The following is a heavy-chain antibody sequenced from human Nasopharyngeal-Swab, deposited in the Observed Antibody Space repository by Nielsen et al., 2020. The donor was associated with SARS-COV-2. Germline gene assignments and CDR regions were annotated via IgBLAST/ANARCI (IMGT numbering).Heavy chain of an antibody. J-gene: IGHJ4*02. Sequence: GESLKTPCAASGFTFISYWMSWVRQAPGKGLEWVANIKQDGSEKYYVDSVKGRFTISRDNAKNSLYLQMNSPRAEDTAVYYCASLTYYYDSSGLDYWGQGTLVTVSS. V-gene: IGHV3-7*01. CDR1: GFTFISYW. CDR3: ASLTYYYDSSGLDY. CDR2: IKQDGSEK. D-gene: IGHD3-22*01.